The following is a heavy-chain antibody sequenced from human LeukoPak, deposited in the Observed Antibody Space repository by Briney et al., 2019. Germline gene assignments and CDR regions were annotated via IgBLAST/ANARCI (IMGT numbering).Heavy chain of an antibody. CDR3: AREGSSWY. J-gene: IGHJ4*02. D-gene: IGHD6-13*01. V-gene: IGHV4-39*07. CDR1: GGSISSSSYY. CDR2: IYYSGST. Sequence: SETLSLTCTVSGGSISSSSYYWGWIRQPPGKGLEWIGSIYYSGSTYYNPSLKGRVTISVDTSKNQLSLKLISVTAAATAYYYCAREGSSWYWGQGTLVTVSS.